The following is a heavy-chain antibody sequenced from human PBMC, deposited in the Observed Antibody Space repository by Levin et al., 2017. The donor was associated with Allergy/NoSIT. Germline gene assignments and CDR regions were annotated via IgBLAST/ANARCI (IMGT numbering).Heavy chain of an antibody. Sequence: GGSLRLSCAASGFAFSSASMGWVRQAPEKGLEWVGRIKSETDGGTTDYVAPVKGRFSVSRDDSKPLLYLQMNSLKGEDTAVYYCGTGGLGIWGQGTLGKVSS. CDR2: IKSETDGGTT. J-gene: IGHJ4*02. V-gene: IGHV3-15*01. CDR3: GTGGLGI. D-gene: IGHD5-12*01. CDR1: GFAFSSAS.